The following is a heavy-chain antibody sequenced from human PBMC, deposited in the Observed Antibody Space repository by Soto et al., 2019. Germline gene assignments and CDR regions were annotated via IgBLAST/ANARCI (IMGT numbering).Heavy chain of an antibody. V-gene: IGHV1-69*02. Sequence: HVQLVQSGAEVKKPGSSVKVSSKASGGTFNSYTIRWVRQAPGQGLEWMGRIIPIVGMANYAQKFQDRLTITAAKSTSTAYMELSSLRSEDTALFYCAIFLEDYWGQGTLVTVSS. CDR1: GGTFNSYT. CDR2: IIPIVGMA. J-gene: IGHJ4*02. CDR3: AIFLEDY.